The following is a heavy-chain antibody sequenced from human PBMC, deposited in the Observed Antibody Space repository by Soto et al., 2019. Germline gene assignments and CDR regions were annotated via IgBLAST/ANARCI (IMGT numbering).Heavy chain of an antibody. CDR3: ARRPGEYYDFWSGYHYGMDV. J-gene: IGHJ6*02. Sequence: PSETLSLTCAVYGGSFSGYYWSWIRQPPGKGLEWIGEINHSGSTNYNPSLKSRVTISVDTSKNQFSLKLSSVTAADTAVYYCARRPGEYYDFWSGYHYGMDVWGQGGTVTVSS. V-gene: IGHV4-34*01. CDR1: GGSFSGYY. D-gene: IGHD3-3*01. CDR2: INHSGST.